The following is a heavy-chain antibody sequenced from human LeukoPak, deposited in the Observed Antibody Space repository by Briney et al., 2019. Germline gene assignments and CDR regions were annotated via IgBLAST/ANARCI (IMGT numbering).Heavy chain of an antibody. CDR2: TYYRSKWSN. Sequence: SQTLSLTCAISGDSVFSNSAGWNWIRRSPSRGLEWLGRTYYRSKWSNDYAVSVKSRITINPDTSKNQFSLQLNSVTPEDTAVYFCVRRVTGYGMDVWGQGTTVTVSS. CDR1: GDSVFSNSAG. V-gene: IGHV6-1*01. D-gene: IGHD2-21*02. J-gene: IGHJ6*02. CDR3: VRRVTGYGMDV.